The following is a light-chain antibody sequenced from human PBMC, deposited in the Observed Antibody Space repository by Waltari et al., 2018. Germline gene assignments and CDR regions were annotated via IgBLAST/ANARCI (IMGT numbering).Light chain of an antibody. CDR2: GTS. J-gene: IGKJ1*01. CDR1: QSVSRA. Sequence: DIVLTQSPAILSLSPGESATLSCRASQSVSRALAWYQQKPGQAPRLLIYGTSNRATGIPDRFSGSGSGTDFSLTISRLEPEDVAVYFCQHYVRLPATFGQGTKVEIK. CDR3: QHYVRLPAT. V-gene: IGKV3-20*01.